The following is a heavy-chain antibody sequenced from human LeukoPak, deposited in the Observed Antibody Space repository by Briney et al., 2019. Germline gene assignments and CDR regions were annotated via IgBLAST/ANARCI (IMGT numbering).Heavy chain of an antibody. V-gene: IGHV4-4*02. CDR1: GGSISISNW. D-gene: IGHD2-15*01. Sequence: PSETLSLTCTVSGGSISISNWWSWVRPPPGKGLEWIGEIYHSGSTNYNPSLKSRVTISVDKSKNQFTLKLSAVTAADTAVYYCGNMALLRGVNWGQGTLVTVSS. CDR2: IYHSGST. J-gene: IGHJ4*02. CDR3: GNMALLRGVN.